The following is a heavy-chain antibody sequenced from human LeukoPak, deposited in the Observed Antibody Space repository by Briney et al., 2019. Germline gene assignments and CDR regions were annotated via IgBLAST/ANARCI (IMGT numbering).Heavy chain of an antibody. D-gene: IGHD6-19*01. CDR1: GLTFSTYE. V-gene: IGHV3-48*03. CDR2: IDSNSRTI. J-gene: IGHJ4*02. CDR3: ARDREGSGWYLKIDY. Sequence: GGSLRLSCAASGLTFSTYEMDWVRQAPGKGLEGISYIDSNSRTIHYADSVKGRFTISRDNSKNTLYLQMNSLRAEDTAVYYCARDREGSGWYLKIDYWGQGTLVTVSS.